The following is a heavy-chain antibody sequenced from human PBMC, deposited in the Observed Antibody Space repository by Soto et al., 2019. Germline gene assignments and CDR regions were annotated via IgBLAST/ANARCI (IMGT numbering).Heavy chain of an antibody. J-gene: IGHJ5*02. CDR2: IYYSGIT. V-gene: IGHV4-59*12. Sequence: SETLSLTCTVSGGSLTSYYWTWIRQPPGKGLEWIGYIYYSGITNYNPSLKSRVTISVDTSKNQFSLKLSSVTAADTAVYYCARRRRGYSFWFDPWGQGTLVTVSS. CDR3: ARRRRGYSFWFDP. D-gene: IGHD5-18*01. CDR1: GGSLTSYY.